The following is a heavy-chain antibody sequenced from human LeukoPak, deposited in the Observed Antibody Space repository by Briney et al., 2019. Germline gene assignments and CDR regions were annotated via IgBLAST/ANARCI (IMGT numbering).Heavy chain of an antibody. J-gene: IGHJ6*02. D-gene: IGHD3-10*01. CDR3: GRDRGNDYYYYGMDV. Sequence: SETLSLTCTVSGGSIRNYFWTWIRQPPGKGLEWIGYVYYSGSTNYNYNPSLKSRVSISVDTSKSQFSLKLTSVTAADTAIYYCGRDRGNDYYYYGMDVWGQGTTVTVSS. CDR2: VYYSGSTNY. CDR1: GGSIRNYF. V-gene: IGHV4-59*01.